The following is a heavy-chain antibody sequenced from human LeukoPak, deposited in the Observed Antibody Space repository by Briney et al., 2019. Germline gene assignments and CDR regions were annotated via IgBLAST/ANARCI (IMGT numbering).Heavy chain of an antibody. D-gene: IGHD6-19*01. V-gene: IGHV1-46*01. Sequence: GGSLRLSCAPSGFTFSRHGMHWVRQAPGQGLEWMGIINPSGGSTSYAQKFQGRVTMTRDTSTSTVYMELSSLRSEDTAVYYCARGGQQWLVRNDYWGQGTLVTVSS. J-gene: IGHJ4*02. CDR3: ARGGQQWLVRNDY. CDR2: INPSGGST. CDR1: GFTFSRHG.